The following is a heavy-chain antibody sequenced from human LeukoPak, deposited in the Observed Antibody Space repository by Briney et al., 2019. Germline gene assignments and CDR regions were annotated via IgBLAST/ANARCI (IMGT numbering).Heavy chain of an antibody. D-gene: IGHD2-2*01. CDR1: CYTFTSSG. CDR3: STDLGYCSSTTCDTFDY. Sequence: ASVKVSCKASCYTFTSSGISWVRQAPGQGLEWMGWISTYYVNTKYAQKLQSRVTLTTDTSQSTAFLALKILTSVAPPLFYRSTDLGYCSSTTCDTFDYWGQGTLVTVSS. V-gene: IGHV1-18*01. J-gene: IGHJ4*02. CDR2: ISTYYVNT.